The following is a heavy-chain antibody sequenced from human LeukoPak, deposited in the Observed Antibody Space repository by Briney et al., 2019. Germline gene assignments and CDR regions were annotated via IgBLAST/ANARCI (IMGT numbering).Heavy chain of an antibody. V-gene: IGHV1-2*02. J-gene: IGHJ4*02. CDR2: INPNSGGT. Sequence: ASVKVSCKASGYTFTGYYMHWVRQAPGQGLEWMGWINPNSGGTNYAQRFQGRVTMTRDTSISTAYMELSRPRSDDTAVYYCARADSGYDSVSDYWGQGTLVTVSS. CDR1: GYTFTGYY. CDR3: ARADSGYDSVSDY. D-gene: IGHD5-12*01.